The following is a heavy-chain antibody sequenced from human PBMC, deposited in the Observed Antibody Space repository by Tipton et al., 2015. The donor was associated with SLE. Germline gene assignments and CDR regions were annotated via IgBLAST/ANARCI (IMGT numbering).Heavy chain of an antibody. CDR3: ARVRGIVV. V-gene: IGHV4-31*03. CDR2: IYYTGTT. J-gene: IGHJ4*02. D-gene: IGHD2-21*01. Sequence: TLSLTSTVSGGSVSSGGFYWSWIRHHPGKGLEWIGYIYYTGTTYYNPSLKSRVIISVDTSKNQFSLRLSSVTAADTAVYYCARVRGIVVWGQGTLVTVSS. CDR1: GGSVSSGGFY.